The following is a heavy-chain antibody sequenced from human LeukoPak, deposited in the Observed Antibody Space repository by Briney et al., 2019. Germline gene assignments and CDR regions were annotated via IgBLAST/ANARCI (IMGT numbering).Heavy chain of an antibody. V-gene: IGHV4-59*01. CDR3: ARQLNYYDSSGYYLACFDY. J-gene: IGHJ4*02. Sequence: SETLSLTCTVSGGSISSYYWSWIRQPPGKGLEWIGYMYYRGNTNYDPSLKSRVTISIDTSKNQFSLKLSSVTAADTAVYYCARQLNYYDSSGYYLACFDYWGQGTLVTVSS. CDR2: MYYRGNT. CDR1: GGSISSYY. D-gene: IGHD3-22*01.